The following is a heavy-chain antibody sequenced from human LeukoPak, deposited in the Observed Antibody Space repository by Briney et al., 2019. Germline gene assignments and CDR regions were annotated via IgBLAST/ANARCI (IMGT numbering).Heavy chain of an antibody. CDR1: GFTFSSYG. Sequence: GGSLRLSCAASGFTFSSYGMHWVRQAPGKGLEWVAFIRYDGSNKYYADSVKGRFTISRDNSKNTLYLQMNSLRAEDTAVYYCAKDMEQQLVGAFDIWGQGTMVTVSS. CDR2: IRYDGSNK. CDR3: AKDMEQQLVGAFDI. D-gene: IGHD6-13*01. V-gene: IGHV3-30*02. J-gene: IGHJ3*02.